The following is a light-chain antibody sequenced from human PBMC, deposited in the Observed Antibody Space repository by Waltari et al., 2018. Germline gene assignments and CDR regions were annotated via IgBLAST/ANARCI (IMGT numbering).Light chain of an antibody. V-gene: IGLV2-14*01. J-gene: IGLJ2*01. CDR1: SSDVGGDDS. Sequence: QSALTQPASVSGSPGQSITISCTGSSSDVGGDDSVSWYEDHPGQAPKVIIYEVNKRPSGVSDSFSGSKSGNTASLTISGLQAEDEATFYCSSQSTKNGVIFGGGTKVTVL. CDR3: SSQSTKNGVI. CDR2: EVN.